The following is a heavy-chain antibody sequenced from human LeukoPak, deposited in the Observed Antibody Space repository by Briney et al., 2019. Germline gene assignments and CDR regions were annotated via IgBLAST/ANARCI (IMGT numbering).Heavy chain of an antibody. Sequence: PGRSLRLSCAASGFTFSSYAMHWVRQAPGKGLEWVAVISYDGSNKYYADFVKGRFTISRDNSKNTLYLQMNSLRAEDTAVYYCARDFIGYYFDYWGQGTLVTVSS. J-gene: IGHJ4*02. CDR1: GFTFSSYA. D-gene: IGHD2-15*01. CDR3: ARDFIGYYFDY. V-gene: IGHV3-30*04. CDR2: ISYDGSNK.